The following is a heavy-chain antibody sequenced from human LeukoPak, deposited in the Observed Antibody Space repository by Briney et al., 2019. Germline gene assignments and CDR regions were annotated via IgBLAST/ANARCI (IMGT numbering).Heavy chain of an antibody. Sequence: GASVKVSCKASGYTFTSYGISWVRQAPGQGLEWMGWIGAYNGNTNYAQKLQGRVTMTTDTSTSTAYVELRSLRSDDTAVYYCARSPLRGYSYGYWGQGTLVTVSS. CDR3: ARSPLRGYSYGY. CDR1: GYTFTSYG. V-gene: IGHV1-18*01. D-gene: IGHD5-18*01. CDR2: IGAYNGNT. J-gene: IGHJ4*02.